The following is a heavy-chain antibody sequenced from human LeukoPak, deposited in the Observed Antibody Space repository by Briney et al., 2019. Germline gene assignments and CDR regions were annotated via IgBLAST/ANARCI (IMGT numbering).Heavy chain of an antibody. CDR3: AREGNSGYDWNY. D-gene: IGHD5-12*01. J-gene: IGHJ4*02. CDR2: IWYDGSNK. V-gene: IGHV3-33*01. Sequence: PGRSLRLSRAASGFTFSSYGMHWVRQCPGKGLEWVAVIWYDGSNKHYADSVKGRFTISRDNSKNTLYLQMNSLRAEDTAVYYCAREGNSGYDWNYWGQGTLVTVSS. CDR1: GFTFSSYG.